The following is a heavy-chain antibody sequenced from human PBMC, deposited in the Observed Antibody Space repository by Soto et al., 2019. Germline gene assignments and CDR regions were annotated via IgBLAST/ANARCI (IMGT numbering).Heavy chain of an antibody. CDR1: GFTFSSYA. CDR2: ISGSGGST. V-gene: IGHV3-23*01. Sequence: GGSLRLSCAASGFTFSSYAMSWVRQAPGKGLEWVSAISGSGGSTYYADSVKGRFTISRDNSKNTLYLQMNSLRAEDTAVYYCAKDHYGVRMMWTGDIRGYDAFDIWGQGTMVTVSS. J-gene: IGHJ3*02. D-gene: IGHD3-10*01. CDR3: AKDHYGVRMMWTGDIRGYDAFDI.